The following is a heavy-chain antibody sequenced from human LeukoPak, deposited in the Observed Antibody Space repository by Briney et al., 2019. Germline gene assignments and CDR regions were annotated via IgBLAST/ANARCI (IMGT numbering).Heavy chain of an antibody. Sequence: SGGSLRLSCTASGFTFSTSWMTWVRQAPGKGLEWVANINQDGTVKYYMDSVKGRFTISRDNSKNTLYLQMNSLRAEDTAVYYCASDAFDIWGQGTMVTVSS. CDR3: ASDAFDI. CDR2: INQDGTVK. CDR1: GFTFSTSW. V-gene: IGHV3-7*03. J-gene: IGHJ3*02.